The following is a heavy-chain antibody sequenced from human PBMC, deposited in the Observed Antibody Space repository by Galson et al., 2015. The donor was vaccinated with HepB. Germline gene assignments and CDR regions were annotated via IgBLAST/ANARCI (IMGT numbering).Heavy chain of an antibody. Sequence: QSGAEVKKPGESLRISCKASGYTFTGYYMHWVRQAPGQGLEWMGWINPNSGGTNYAQKFQGWVTMTRDTSMSTAYMELSRLRSDDTAVYYCARRAGDFWTGSREDYFDYWGQGTLVTVSS. V-gene: IGHV1-2*04. D-gene: IGHD3/OR15-3a*01. J-gene: IGHJ4*02. CDR3: ARRAGDFWTGSREDYFDY. CDR2: INPNSGGT. CDR1: GYTFTGYY.